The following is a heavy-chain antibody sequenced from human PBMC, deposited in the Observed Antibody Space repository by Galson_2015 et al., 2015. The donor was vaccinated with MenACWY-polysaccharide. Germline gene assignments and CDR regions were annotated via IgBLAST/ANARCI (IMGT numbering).Heavy chain of an antibody. Sequence: SPRLSCAASGFTFSNYAMSWVRQAPGKGLEWVSTIGGSGSNTHYADSVKGRFTISRDNSKNTLSLQMNSLRAEDTAVYYCARVRYSTGKYQFDYWGQGTLVAVSS. CDR3: ARVRYSTGKYQFDY. CDR1: GFTFSNYA. J-gene: IGHJ4*02. CDR2: IGGSGSNT. D-gene: IGHD2-2*01. V-gene: IGHV3-23*01.